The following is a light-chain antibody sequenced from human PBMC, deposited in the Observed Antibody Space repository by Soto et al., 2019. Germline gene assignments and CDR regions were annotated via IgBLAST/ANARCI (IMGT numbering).Light chain of an antibody. CDR2: SSS. J-gene: IGKJ3*01. CDR1: QGISSY. V-gene: IGKV1-9*01. CDR3: QQFNDYPFT. Sequence: DIRLTQSPSFLSASVGDRVTITCRASQGISSYLAWYQQKPGKAPKLLIYSSSTLQSGVPSRFSGSGSGTEFTLTISSLQPEDCAIYYCQQFNDYPFTSGPGTKVDIK.